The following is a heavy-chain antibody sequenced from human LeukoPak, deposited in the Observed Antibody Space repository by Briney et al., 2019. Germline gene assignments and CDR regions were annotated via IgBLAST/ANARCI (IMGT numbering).Heavy chain of an antibody. CDR1: GFTFSSYW. CDR3: ARDLPPAANV. V-gene: IGHV3-48*04. J-gene: IGHJ4*02. CDR2: ISSSGSTI. D-gene: IGHD2-15*01. Sequence: GGSLRLSCAASGFTFSSYWMIWVRQAPGKGLEWVSYISSSGSTIYYADSVKGRFTISRDNAKNSLYLQMNSLRAEDTAVYYCARDLPPAANVWGQGTLVTVSS.